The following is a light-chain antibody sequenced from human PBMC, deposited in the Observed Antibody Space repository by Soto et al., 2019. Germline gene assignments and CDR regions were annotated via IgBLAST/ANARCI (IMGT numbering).Light chain of an antibody. CDR1: QSVSRSY. V-gene: IGKV3-20*01. CDR2: GAS. J-gene: IGKJ1*01. CDR3: QQYGSSPWT. Sequence: EIVLTQSPGTLSLSPGERATLSCRASQSVSRSYLAWYQQKPGQAPRLLLYGASSRVTGIPDRFSGSGSGPDFTLTISRLEPEDFAVYYCQQYGSSPWTFGPGTKVEIK.